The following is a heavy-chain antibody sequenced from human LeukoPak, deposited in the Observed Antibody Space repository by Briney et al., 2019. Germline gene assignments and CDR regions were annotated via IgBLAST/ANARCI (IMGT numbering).Heavy chain of an antibody. D-gene: IGHD2-8*01. CDR1: GFTFSGYW. CDR2: IKEDGGEG. Sequence: AGGSLRLSCAASGFTFSGYWMTWVRQAPGKGLEWVANIKEDGGEGYYVDSVRGRFTISRDNAKNSLYLQMNSLRAEDTAVYHCATRLCSTSGCRASSQYSLDIWGRGTTVTVSS. V-gene: IGHV3-7*01. J-gene: IGHJ6*04. CDR3: ATRLCSTSGCRASSQYSLDI.